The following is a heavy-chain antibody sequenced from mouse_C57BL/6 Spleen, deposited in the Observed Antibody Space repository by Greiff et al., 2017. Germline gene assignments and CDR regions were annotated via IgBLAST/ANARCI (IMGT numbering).Heavy chain of an antibody. J-gene: IGHJ2*01. CDR2: IYPGDGDT. V-gene: IGHV1-82*01. CDR1: GYAFSSSW. D-gene: IGHD1-1*01. Sequence: QVQLQQSGPELVKPGASVKIYCKASGYAFSSSWMNWVKQRPGKGLEWIGRIYPGDGDTNYNGKFKGKATLTADKSSSTAYMQLSSLTSEDSAVYFCARSGYYGSSYENYWGQGTTLTVSS. CDR3: ARSGYYGSSYENY.